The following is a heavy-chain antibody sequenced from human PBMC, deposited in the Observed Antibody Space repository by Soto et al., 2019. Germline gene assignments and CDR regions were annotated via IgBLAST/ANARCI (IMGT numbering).Heavy chain of an antibody. CDR1: GGTFSSYA. D-gene: IGHD5-18*01. V-gene: IGHV1-69*12. Sequence: QVQLVQSGAEVKKPGSSVKVSCKASGGTFSSYAISWVRQAPGQGLEWMGGIIPIFGTANYAQKFQGRVTITAYESTSTAYMELSSRRSEDTAVYYCARPGPYVDTAPYYGMDFWGQGTTVTVSS. CDR2: IIPIFGTA. J-gene: IGHJ6*02. CDR3: ARPGPYVDTAPYYGMDF.